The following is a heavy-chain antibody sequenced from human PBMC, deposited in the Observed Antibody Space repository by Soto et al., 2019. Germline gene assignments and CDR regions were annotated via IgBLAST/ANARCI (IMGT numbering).Heavy chain of an antibody. CDR2: ISAYNGNT. CDR3: ARLEFLWFGELSCMDA. D-gene: IGHD3-10*01. Sequence: ASVKVSCKASGYTFTSYGISWVRQAPGQGLEWMGWISAYNGNTNYAQKLQGRVTMTTDTSTSTAYMELRSLRSDDTAVYYCARLEFLWFGELSCMDAWGQGTTVTVSS. V-gene: IGHV1-18*01. CDR1: GYTFTSYG. J-gene: IGHJ6*02.